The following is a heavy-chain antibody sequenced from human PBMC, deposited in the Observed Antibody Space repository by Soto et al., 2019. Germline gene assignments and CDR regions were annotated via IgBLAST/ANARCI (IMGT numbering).Heavy chain of an antibody. CDR3: ARGEQYSGRIFDY. CDR1: GDSVARNSAA. D-gene: IGHD1-26*01. CDR2: TYYRSKWYY. V-gene: IGHV6-1*01. J-gene: IGHJ4*01. Sequence: LPTLPLTCAITGDSVARNSAAGSWVMQSPSRGLVWLGRTYYRSKWYYEYAVSVRGRITINPDTSTNQYSLQLNSVTPEDTAVYFCARGEQYSGRIFDYWGKGALVTVSS.